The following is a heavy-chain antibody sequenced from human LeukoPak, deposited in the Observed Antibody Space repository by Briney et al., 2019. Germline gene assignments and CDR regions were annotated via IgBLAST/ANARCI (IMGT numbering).Heavy chain of an antibody. CDR1: GGSISSGGYY. J-gene: IGHJ3*02. V-gene: IGHV4-30-4*01. CDR2: IYYSGST. D-gene: IGHD3-10*01. Sequence: SETLSLTCTVSGGSISSGGYYWSWIRQPPGKGLEWIGYIYYSGSTYYNPSLKSRVTISVDTSKNQFSLKLSSVTAADTAVYYCASSMVRGPYGAFDIWGQGTMVTVSS. CDR3: ASSMVRGPYGAFDI.